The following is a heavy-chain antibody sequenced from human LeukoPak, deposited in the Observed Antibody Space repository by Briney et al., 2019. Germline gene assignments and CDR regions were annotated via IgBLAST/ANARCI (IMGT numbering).Heavy chain of an antibody. CDR2: VRYDASLK. J-gene: IGHJ4*02. Sequence: PGGSLRLSCAASGFTFSNFGMHWVRQAPGKGLEWVAFVRYDASLKYYADSVKGRFTISRDNSKNTLSLQMNSLRAEDTAVYYCAKMLHHDFWSGYHPPFDYWGQGNLVTVSS. V-gene: IGHV3-30*02. CDR3: AKMLHHDFWSGYHPPFDY. CDR1: GFTFSNFG. D-gene: IGHD3-3*01.